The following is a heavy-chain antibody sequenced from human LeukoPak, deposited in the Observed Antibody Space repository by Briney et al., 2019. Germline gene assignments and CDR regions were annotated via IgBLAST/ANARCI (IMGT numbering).Heavy chain of an antibody. V-gene: IGHV3-21*01. J-gene: IGHJ4*02. CDR3: ARDGSGSYYDPPDY. Sequence: PGGSLRLSCAASGFTFSSYSMNWVRQAPGKGLEWVPSISSSSSFIYYADSVKGRFTISRDNAKHSLYLQMNSLRAEDTAVYYCARDGSGSYYDPPDYWGQGTLVTVSS. CDR2: ISSSSSFI. D-gene: IGHD3-10*01. CDR1: GFTFSSYS.